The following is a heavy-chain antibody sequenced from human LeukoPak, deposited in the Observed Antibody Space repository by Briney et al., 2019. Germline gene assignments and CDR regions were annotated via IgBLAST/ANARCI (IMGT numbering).Heavy chain of an antibody. CDR1: GGSFSDYY. Sequence: PSETLSLTCAVYGGSFSDYYWNWIRQPPGKGLEWIGEINHSGSTNYNPSLKSRVTISVDTSKNQFSLKLSSVTAADTAVYYCARASHDYGDYSHFDYWGQGTLVTVSS. CDR3: ARASHDYGDYSHFDY. V-gene: IGHV4-34*01. CDR2: INHSGST. D-gene: IGHD4-17*01. J-gene: IGHJ4*02.